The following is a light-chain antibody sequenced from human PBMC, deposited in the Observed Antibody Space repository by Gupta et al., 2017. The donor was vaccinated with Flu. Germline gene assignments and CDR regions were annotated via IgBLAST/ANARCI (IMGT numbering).Light chain of an antibody. Sequence: ISCSGSNSNIGSNTVSWYQYLPGTAPKLLLYSTNQRPSGVPDRFSGFKPGTSASLAISGLQSVVEADCYCEARDVCLYGWVFGGGTQLTVL. CDR2: STN. CDR1: NSNIGSNT. V-gene: IGLV1-44*01. CDR3: EARDVCLYGWV. J-gene: IGLJ3*02.